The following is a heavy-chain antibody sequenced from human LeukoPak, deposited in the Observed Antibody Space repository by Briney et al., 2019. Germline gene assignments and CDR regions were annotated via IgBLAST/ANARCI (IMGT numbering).Heavy chain of an antibody. CDR1: GGTFSSYA. J-gene: IGHJ3*02. Sequence: ASVKVSCKASGGTFSSYAISWVRQAPGQGLEWMGGFIPIFGTANYAQKFQGRVTITADESTSTAYMELSSLRSEDSAVYYCARDGMITFGGVIVPSAFDIWGQGTMVTVSS. CDR3: ARDGMITFGGVIVPSAFDI. V-gene: IGHV1-69*13. D-gene: IGHD3-16*02. CDR2: FIPIFGTA.